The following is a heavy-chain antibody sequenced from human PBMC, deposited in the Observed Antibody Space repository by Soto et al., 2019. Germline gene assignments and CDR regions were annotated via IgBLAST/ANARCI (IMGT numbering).Heavy chain of an antibody. D-gene: IGHD1-26*01. Sequence: QVQLVESGGGVAQPGTSLRLSCAASGFTFRSYAMHWVRQAPGKGLEWVAVISYDGGNKYYADSVKGRFTISRDNSKNTLYLQMNSLRAEDTALYYCGRAQWELPDGTYVDVWGQGTTVTVSS. CDR3: GRAQWELPDGTYVDV. J-gene: IGHJ6*02. CDR2: ISYDGGNK. V-gene: IGHV3-30-3*01. CDR1: GFTFRSYA.